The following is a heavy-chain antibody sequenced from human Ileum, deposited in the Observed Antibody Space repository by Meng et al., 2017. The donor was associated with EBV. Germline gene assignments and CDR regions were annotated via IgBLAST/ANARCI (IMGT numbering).Heavy chain of an antibody. CDR1: GASDTSSGYY. CDR2: VNYNGDS. J-gene: IGHJ4*02. V-gene: IGHV4-61*08. CDR3: ARDLRVGGAFDY. D-gene: IGHD1-26*01. Sequence: QVQLTQSGPGLVGPSETLSLTCTVSGASDTSSGYYWSWLRQSPGKGLEWLGYVNYNGDSTYNPSLKSRVTIFIDTSKKQFYLNLTSATAADTAIYYCARDLRVGGAFDYWGQGTLVTVSS.